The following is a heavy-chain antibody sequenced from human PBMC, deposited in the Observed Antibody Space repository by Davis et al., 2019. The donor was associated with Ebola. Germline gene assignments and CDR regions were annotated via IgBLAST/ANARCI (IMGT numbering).Heavy chain of an antibody. CDR3: ARVVGATTSWFDP. Sequence: MPSETLSLTCTVSGGSVSSGSYYWSWIRQPPGKGLEWIGEINHSGSTNYNPSLKSRVTISVDTSKNQFSLKLSSVTAADTAVYCCARVVGATTSWFDPWGQGTLVTVSS. CDR2: INHSGST. D-gene: IGHD1-26*01. CDR1: GGSVSSGSYY. V-gene: IGHV4-39*07. J-gene: IGHJ5*02.